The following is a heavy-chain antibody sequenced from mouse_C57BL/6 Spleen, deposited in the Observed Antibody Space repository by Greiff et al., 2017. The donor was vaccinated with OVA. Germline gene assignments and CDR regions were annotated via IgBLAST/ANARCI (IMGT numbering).Heavy chain of an antibody. Sequence: QVQLQQSGPELVKPGASVKISCKASGYAFSSSWMNWVKQRPGKGLEWIGRIYPGDGDTTYNGKFKGKATLTADKSSSTAYMQLSSLTSEDSAVYFCARYILAGTNFDYWGQGTTLTVSS. J-gene: IGHJ2*01. CDR1: GYAFSSSW. V-gene: IGHV1-82*01. D-gene: IGHD3-3*01. CDR3: ARYILAGTNFDY. CDR2: IYPGDGDT.